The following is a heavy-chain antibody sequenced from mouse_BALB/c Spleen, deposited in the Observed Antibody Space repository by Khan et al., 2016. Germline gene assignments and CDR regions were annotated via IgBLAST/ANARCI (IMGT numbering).Heavy chain of an antibody. Sequence: MQLEESGPSLVKPSQTLSLTCSVSGDSITSGYWNWIRKFPGNKLEYMGYISYSGSTYYTPSLKSRLTITRDTSKNQYYLQLNSVTTEDTATYXCGGCDGYYFDYWGQGTTLTGSS. D-gene: IGHD2-3*01. CDR3: GGCDGYYFDY. V-gene: IGHV3-8*02. CDR2: ISYSGST. J-gene: IGHJ2*01. CDR1: GDSITSGY.